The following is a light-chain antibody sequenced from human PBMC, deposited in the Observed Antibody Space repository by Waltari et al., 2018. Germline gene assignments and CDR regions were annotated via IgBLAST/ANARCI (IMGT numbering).Light chain of an antibody. J-gene: IGKJ1*01. Sequence: IVLTQSPATLSLSPGERATLSCRASQTVNTYLAWFQQKPGQAPRLLIYDASNRAPGIPARFSGSGSGTDFSLTISSLEPEDFAVYYCLQRSLWPWTFGQGTKVAVK. CDR2: DAS. CDR1: QTVNTY. V-gene: IGKV3-11*01. CDR3: LQRSLWPWT.